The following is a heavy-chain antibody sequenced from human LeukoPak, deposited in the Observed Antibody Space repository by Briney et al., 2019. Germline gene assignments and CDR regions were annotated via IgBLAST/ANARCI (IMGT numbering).Heavy chain of an antibody. CDR2: ISSSSSYI. CDR1: GVTFSSYS. V-gene: IGHV3-21*01. J-gene: IGHJ4*02. D-gene: IGHD5-12*01. Sequence: GGSVRLSCAASGVTFSSYSLNWVRQAPGKELEWVSSISSSSSYIYYADSVKGRFTISRDNAKNSLYLQMNSLRAEDTAVYYCARGLRAPGSEVATDWHYWGQGTLVTVSS. CDR3: ARGLRAPGSEVATDWHY.